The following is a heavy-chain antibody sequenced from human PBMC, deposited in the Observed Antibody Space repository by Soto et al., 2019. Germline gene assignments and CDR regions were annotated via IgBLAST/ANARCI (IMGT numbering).Heavy chain of an antibody. J-gene: IGHJ3*02. V-gene: IGHV3-48*01. CDR2: ISSSSSTI. CDR1: RFTFSSYS. CDR3: ARDGIVVVPAPPGAFDI. D-gene: IGHD2-2*01. Sequence: EVQPVEYGGGLVQPGGSLRLSCAASRFTFSSYSMNWVRQAPGKGLEWVSYISSSSSTIYYADSVKGRFTISRDNAKNSLYLQMNSLRAEDTAVYYCARDGIVVVPAPPGAFDIWGQGTMVTVSS.